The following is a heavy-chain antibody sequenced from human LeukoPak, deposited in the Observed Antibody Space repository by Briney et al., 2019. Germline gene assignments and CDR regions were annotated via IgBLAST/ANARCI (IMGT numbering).Heavy chain of an antibody. CDR2: IYYSGST. CDR3: ARRRWGLLFPFDY. V-gene: IGHV4-39*01. D-gene: IGHD2-21*01. Sequence: PSETLSLTCTVSGGSISSSSYYWGWIRQPPGKGLEWIGSIYYSGSTYYNPSLKSRVTISVDTSKNQFSLKLSSVTAADPAVYYCARRRWGLLFPFDYWGQGTLVTVSS. J-gene: IGHJ4*02. CDR1: GGSISSSSYY.